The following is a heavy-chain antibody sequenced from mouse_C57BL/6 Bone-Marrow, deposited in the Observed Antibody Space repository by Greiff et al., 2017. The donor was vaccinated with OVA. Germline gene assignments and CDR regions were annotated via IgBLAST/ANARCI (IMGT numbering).Heavy chain of an antibody. V-gene: IGHV1-55*01. CDR3: ERAGMTTVEGDCAMDY. CDR2: IYPGSGRT. J-gene: IGHJ4*01. D-gene: IGHD1-1*01. Sequence: QVQLQQPGAELVKPGASVKMSCKASGYTFTSYWITWVKQRPGQGLEWIGDIYPGSGRTNYNEKFKSKATLTVDTSSSTAYMQLSSLTSEDAAVYYYERAGMTTVEGDCAMDYGGQGTSVTVSS. CDR1: GYTFTSYW.